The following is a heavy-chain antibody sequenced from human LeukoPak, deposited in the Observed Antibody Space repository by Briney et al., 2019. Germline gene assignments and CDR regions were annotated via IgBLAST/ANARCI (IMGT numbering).Heavy chain of an antibody. CDR1: GFTFSDYY. V-gene: IGHV3-11*04. CDR2: ISSSSNII. J-gene: IGHJ4*02. D-gene: IGHD3-16*02. Sequence: GGSLRLSCAVSGFTFSDYYMSWIRQAPGEGLEWVSYISSSSNIIYYADAVKGRFTVSRESAKNSLYVQMNSMRAEDTAVYYCARGGLYDYVWGRYRQKDGFDYWGEGTLVTVSS. CDR3: ARGGLYDYVWGRYRQKDGFDY.